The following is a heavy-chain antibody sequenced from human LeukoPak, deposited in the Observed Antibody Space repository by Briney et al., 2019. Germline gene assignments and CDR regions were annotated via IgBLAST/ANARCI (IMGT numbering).Heavy chain of an antibody. CDR3: VRDGLLWYGGAT. D-gene: IGHD2-21*01. Sequence: GGSLRLSCAASGFTFSSYWMSWVRQAPGKGLAWVANIKQDGSEKYYVDSVKGRFTISRDNANNTLYLQMNSLRVEDTAVYYCVRDGLLWYGGATWGQGTVVTVSS. J-gene: IGHJ3*01. CDR2: IKQDGSEK. CDR1: GFTFSSYW. V-gene: IGHV3-7*03.